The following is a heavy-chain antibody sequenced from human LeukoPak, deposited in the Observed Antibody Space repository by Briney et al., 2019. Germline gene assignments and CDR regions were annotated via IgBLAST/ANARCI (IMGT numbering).Heavy chain of an antibody. Sequence: NSSETLSLTCTVSGGSISSYYWSWIRQPPGKGLEWIGYIYYSGSTNYNPSLKSRVTISVDTSKNQFSLKLSSVTAADTAVYYCARLSAGNDYWGQRTLVTVSS. D-gene: IGHD6-13*01. CDR3: ARLSAGNDY. CDR2: IYYSGST. V-gene: IGHV4-59*08. J-gene: IGHJ4*02. CDR1: GGSISSYY.